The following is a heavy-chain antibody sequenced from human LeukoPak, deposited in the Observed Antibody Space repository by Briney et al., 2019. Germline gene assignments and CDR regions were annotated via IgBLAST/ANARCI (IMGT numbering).Heavy chain of an antibody. Sequence: ASVKVSCKASGYTFTSYDINWVRQATGQGPEWMGGIILRFGTVNYAQKFQGRVTITADESTNTAYMEMSSLKSEDTAIYYCARGKPASGSFYKDQYHYMDVWGKGTAVTISS. CDR3: ARGKPASGSFYKDQYHYMDV. CDR2: IILRFGTV. D-gene: IGHD1-26*01. J-gene: IGHJ6*03. V-gene: IGHV1-69*13. CDR1: GYTFTSYD.